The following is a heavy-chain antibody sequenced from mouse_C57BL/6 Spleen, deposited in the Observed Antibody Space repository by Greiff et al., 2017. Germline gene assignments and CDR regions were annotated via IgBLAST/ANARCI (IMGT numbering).Heavy chain of an antibody. D-gene: IGHD1-1*01. CDR2: IDPETGGT. CDR1: GYTFTDYE. Sequence: VKLVESGAELVRPGASVTLSCKASGYTFTDYEMHWVKQTPVHGLEWIGAIDPETGGTAYNQKFKGKAILTADKSSSTAYMELRSLTSEDSAVYYCTRYYYYGSSPYAMDYWGQGTSVTVSS. CDR3: TRYYYYGSSPYAMDY. V-gene: IGHV1-15*01. J-gene: IGHJ4*01.